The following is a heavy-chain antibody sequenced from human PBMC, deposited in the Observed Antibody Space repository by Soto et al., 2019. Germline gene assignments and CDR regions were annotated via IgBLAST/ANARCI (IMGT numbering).Heavy chain of an antibody. CDR1: GDSITDYY. CDR3: ARYSVATIRFFDY. CDR2: IHHTGTA. V-gene: IGHV4-59*01. Sequence: LSLTCTVSGDSITDYYWSWIRESPGKGLEWIAYIHHTGTANYNPSLKSRVTISVDTSKSQFSLRLSSVTAADTAVYFCARYSVATIRFFDYWGQGTLVTVSS. D-gene: IGHD5-12*01. J-gene: IGHJ4*02.